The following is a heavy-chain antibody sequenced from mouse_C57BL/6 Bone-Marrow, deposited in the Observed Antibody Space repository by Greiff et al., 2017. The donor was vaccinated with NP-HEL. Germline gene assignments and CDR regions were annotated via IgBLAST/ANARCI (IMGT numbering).Heavy chain of an antibody. D-gene: IGHD2-2*01. Sequence: QVQLQQPGAELVMPGASVKLSCKASGYTFTSYWMHWVKQRPGQGLEWIGEIDPSDSYTNYNQKFKGKSTLTVDKSSSTAYMQLSSLTSEDSAVYYCARYGYEWGRYFDVWGTGTTVTVSS. CDR3: ARYGYEWGRYFDV. V-gene: IGHV1-69*01. CDR2: IDPSDSYT. CDR1: GYTFTSYW. J-gene: IGHJ1*03.